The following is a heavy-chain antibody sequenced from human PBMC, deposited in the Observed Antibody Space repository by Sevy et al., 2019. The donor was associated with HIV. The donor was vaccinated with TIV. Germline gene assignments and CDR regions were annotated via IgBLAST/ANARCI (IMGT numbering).Heavy chain of an antibody. Sequence: SETLSLTCAVYGGSFSGYYWSWIRQPPGKGLEWIGEINHSGSTNYNPSLKSRVTISVDTSKNQFSLKLSSVTAADTVVYYCARGAPKTGTTYIDLDYWGQGTLVTVSS. J-gene: IGHJ4*02. CDR1: GGSFSGYY. CDR2: INHSGST. V-gene: IGHV4-34*01. CDR3: ARGAPKTGTTYIDLDY. D-gene: IGHD1-1*01.